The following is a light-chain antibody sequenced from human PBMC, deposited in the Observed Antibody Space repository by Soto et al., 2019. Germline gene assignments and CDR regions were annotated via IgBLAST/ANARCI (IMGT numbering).Light chain of an antibody. J-gene: IGKJ1*01. V-gene: IGKV3-15*01. CDR1: QGVTTN. CDR2: DVS. CDR3: QQYNSWPWT. Sequence: VMTQSPATLSVSPGERATLSCRAGQGVTTNFAWYQQKSGQSPRLLIYDVSIRATGVPARFSGTGSETDFTLTISGLQSEDSAVCFCQQYNSWPWTFGPGTKVDIK.